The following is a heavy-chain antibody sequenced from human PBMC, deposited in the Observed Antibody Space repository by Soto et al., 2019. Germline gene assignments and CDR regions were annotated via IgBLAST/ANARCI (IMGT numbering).Heavy chain of an antibody. D-gene: IGHD6-13*01. J-gene: IGHJ4*02. Sequence: EVPLLESGGGLVQPGGSLRLSCAASGFTFSSYAMSWVRQAPGKGLEWVSAISGSGGSTYYADSVKVRFTISRDNSKNTLDLQMNRLRAEDTAVYYCAYSSTPFDYWGQGTLVTVSS. CDR3: AYSSTPFDY. V-gene: IGHV3-23*01. CDR2: ISGSGGST. CDR1: GFTFSSYA.